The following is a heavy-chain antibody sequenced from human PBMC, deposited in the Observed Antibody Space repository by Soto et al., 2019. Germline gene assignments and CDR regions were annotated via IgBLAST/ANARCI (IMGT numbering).Heavy chain of an antibody. V-gene: IGHV3-33*01. D-gene: IGHD2-2*01. CDR3: ARRLCSSTSCFDLDGMDV. J-gene: IGHJ6*02. CDR2: IWYDGSNK. Sequence: GGSLRLSCAASGFTFSSYGMHWVRQAPGKGLEWVAVIWYDGSNKYYADSVKGRFTISRDNSKNTLYLQMNSLRAEDTAVYYCARRLCSSTSCFDLDGMDVSGQGTTVTVSS. CDR1: GFTFSSYG.